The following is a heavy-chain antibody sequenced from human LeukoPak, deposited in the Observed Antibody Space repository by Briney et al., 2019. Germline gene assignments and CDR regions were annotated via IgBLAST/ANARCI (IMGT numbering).Heavy chain of an antibody. CDR2: ISAYNGNT. J-gene: IGHJ4*02. CDR3: ARDRGNGWYRRGVVYFDY. V-gene: IGHV1-18*01. CDR1: GYTFTSYG. D-gene: IGHD6-19*01. Sequence: GASVKVSCKASGYTFTSYGISWVRQAPGQGLEWMGWISAYNGNTNYAQKLQGRVTMTTDTSTSTAYMELRSLRSDDTAVYYCARDRGNGWYRRGVVYFDYWGRGTLVTVSS.